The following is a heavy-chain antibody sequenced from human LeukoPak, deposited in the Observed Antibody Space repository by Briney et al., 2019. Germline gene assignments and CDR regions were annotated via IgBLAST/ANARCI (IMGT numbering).Heavy chain of an antibody. CDR1: GFTFSSYS. J-gene: IGHJ4*02. Sequence: GGSLRLSCAASGFTFSSYSMNWVRQAPGKGLEWVSSISSSSSYIYYADSVKGRFTISRDNAKNSLYLQMNSLRAEDTAVYYCARDLKLFRKLVSYFDYWGQGTLVTVSS. V-gene: IGHV3-21*01. CDR3: ARDLKLFRKLVSYFDY. D-gene: IGHD6-6*01. CDR2: ISSSSSYI.